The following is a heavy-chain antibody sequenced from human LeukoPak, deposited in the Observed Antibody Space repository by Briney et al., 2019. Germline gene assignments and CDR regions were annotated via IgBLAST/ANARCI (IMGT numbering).Heavy chain of an antibody. CDR2: IIPIFGTA. J-gene: IGHJ2*01. D-gene: IGHD3-10*01. V-gene: IGHV1-69*13. CDR3: ARDRSGVPGTPWYFDL. CDR1: GGTLSRYA. Sequence: SVKVSCKASGGTLSRYAVSWVRQAPGQGLEWMGGIIPIFGTATYAQKFQGGVTITADEFTSTVYMELSSLRSGDTAVYYCARDRSGVPGTPWYFDLWGRGTLVTVSS.